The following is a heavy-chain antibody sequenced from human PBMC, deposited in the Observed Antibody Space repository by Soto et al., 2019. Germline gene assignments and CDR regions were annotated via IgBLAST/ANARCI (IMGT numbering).Heavy chain of an antibody. CDR2: ISSSSSYI. D-gene: IGHD4-4*01. CDR3: ARESVTTHYYYGMDV. Sequence: GGSLRLSCAASGFTFSSYSMNWVRQAPGKGLEWVSSISSSSSYIYYADSVKGRFTISRDNAKNSLYLQMNSLRAEDTAVYYCARESVTTHYYYGMDVWGQGTTVTVS. J-gene: IGHJ6*02. CDR1: GFTFSSYS. V-gene: IGHV3-21*01.